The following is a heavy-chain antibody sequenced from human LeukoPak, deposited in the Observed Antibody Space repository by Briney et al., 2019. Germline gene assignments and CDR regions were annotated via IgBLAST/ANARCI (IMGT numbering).Heavy chain of an antibody. V-gene: IGHV1-24*01. CDR2: FDPEDGGT. J-gene: IGHJ3*02. CDR1: GYTLTELS. Sequence: ASVKVSCKVSGYTLTELSMHWVRQAPGKGLEWMGGFDPEDGGTIYAQKFQGRVTMTEDTSTDTAYMELSSLRSEDTAVYYCATVYTAWELLPGAFDIWGQGTMVTVSS. CDR3: ATVYTAWELLPGAFDI. D-gene: IGHD1-26*01.